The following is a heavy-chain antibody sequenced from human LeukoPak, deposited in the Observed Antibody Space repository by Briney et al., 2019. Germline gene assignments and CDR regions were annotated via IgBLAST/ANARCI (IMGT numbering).Heavy chain of an antibody. CDR1: GFTFSSYA. CDR3: AKGSRYDSSGDYFQH. CDR2: ISGSGGST. Sequence: GGSLRLSCAASGFTFSSYAMSWVRQAPGKGLEWVSAISGSGGSTYYADSVKGRFTISRDNSKNTLYLQMNSLRAEDTAVYYCAKGSRYDSSGDYFQHWGQGTLVTVSS. V-gene: IGHV3-23*01. D-gene: IGHD3-22*01. J-gene: IGHJ1*01.